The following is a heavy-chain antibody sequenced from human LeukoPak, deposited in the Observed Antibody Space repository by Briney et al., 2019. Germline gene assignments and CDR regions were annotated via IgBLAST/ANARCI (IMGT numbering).Heavy chain of an antibody. CDR1: GSTFSSYA. Sequence: PGGSLRLSCAASGSTFSSYAMSWVRQAPGKGLEWVSAISGSGGSTYYADSVKGRFTISRDNSKNTLYLQMNSLRAEDTAVYYCAKDPDGGEWPDSQYYFDYWGQGTLVTVSS. CDR2: ISGSGGST. V-gene: IGHV3-23*01. J-gene: IGHJ4*02. D-gene: IGHD3-16*01. CDR3: AKDPDGGEWPDSQYYFDY.